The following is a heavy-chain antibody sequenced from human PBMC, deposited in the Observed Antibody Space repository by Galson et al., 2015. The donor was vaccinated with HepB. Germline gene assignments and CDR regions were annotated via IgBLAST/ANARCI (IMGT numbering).Heavy chain of an antibody. J-gene: IGHJ6*03. Sequence: SVKVSCKASGGTFSSYAISWVRQAPGQGLEWMGGIIPIFGTANYAQKFQGRVTITADESTSTAYMELSSLRSEDTAVYYCARDLGQQLVVAGPGFDMDVWGKGTTVTVSS. CDR2: IIPIFGTA. CDR1: GGTFSSYA. CDR3: ARDLGQQLVVAGPGFDMDV. V-gene: IGHV1-69*13. D-gene: IGHD6-13*01.